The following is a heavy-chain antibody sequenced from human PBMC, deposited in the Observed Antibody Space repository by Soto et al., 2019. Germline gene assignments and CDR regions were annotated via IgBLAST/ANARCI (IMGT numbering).Heavy chain of an antibody. Sequence: HPGGSLRLSCAASGFTVSSNYMTWVRQAPGKGLEWVSVIYSGGSTYYADSVKGRFTISRDNSKNTLYLQMNSLRAEDTAMYYCASGLVLLGPLRYWGQGTLVTVSS. CDR2: IYSGGST. CDR1: GFTVSSNY. J-gene: IGHJ4*02. V-gene: IGHV3-53*01. D-gene: IGHD2-8*02. CDR3: ASGLVLLGPLRY.